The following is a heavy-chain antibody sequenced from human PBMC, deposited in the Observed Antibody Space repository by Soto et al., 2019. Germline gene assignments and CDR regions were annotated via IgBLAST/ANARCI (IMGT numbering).Heavy chain of an antibody. J-gene: IGHJ6*03. Sequence: PSETLSLTCTVSGGSISSSSYYWGWIRQPPGKGLEWIGSIYYSGSTYYNPSLKSRVTISVDTSKNQFSLKLSSVTAADTAVYYCARSAGYYTLYYYYYYLDVWGKGTTVTVSS. CDR2: IYYSGST. V-gene: IGHV4-39*01. CDR3: ARSAGYYTLYYYYYYLDV. CDR1: GGSISSSSYY. D-gene: IGHD3-3*01.